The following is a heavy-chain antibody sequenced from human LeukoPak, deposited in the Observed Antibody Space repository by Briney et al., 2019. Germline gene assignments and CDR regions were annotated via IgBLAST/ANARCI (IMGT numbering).Heavy chain of an antibody. Sequence: GGSLRLSCAASGFTFSDYYMSWIRQAPGKGLERVSYISSSGSTIYYADSVKGRFTISRDNAKNSLYLQMNSLRAEDTAVYYCASSSWYRRYFDYWGQGTLVTVSS. CDR2: ISSSGSTI. D-gene: IGHD6-13*01. CDR3: ASSSWYRRYFDY. V-gene: IGHV3-11*01. CDR1: GFTFSDYY. J-gene: IGHJ4*02.